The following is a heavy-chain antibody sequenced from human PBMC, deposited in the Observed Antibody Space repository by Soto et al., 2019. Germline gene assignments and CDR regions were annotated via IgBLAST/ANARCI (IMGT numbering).Heavy chain of an antibody. D-gene: IGHD6-13*01. J-gene: IGHJ6*02. CDR3: ARDTVWGRIAAAGYYYYGMDV. CDR1: GFTFSNNW. Sequence: GGSLRLSCAASGFTFSNNWMYWVRQAPGKGLEWVSSISSSSSYIYYADSVKGRFTISRDNAKNSLYLQMNSLRAEDTAVYYCARDTVWGRIAAAGYYYYGMDVWGQGTTVTVSS. CDR2: ISSSSSYI. V-gene: IGHV3-21*01.